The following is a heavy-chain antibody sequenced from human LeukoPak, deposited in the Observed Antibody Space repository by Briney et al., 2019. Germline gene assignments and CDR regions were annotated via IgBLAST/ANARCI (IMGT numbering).Heavy chain of an antibody. Sequence: QPGGSLRLSCAASGFTFSSYAMSWVRQAPGKGLEWVSLISGDGGSTYYADSVKGRFTISRDNSKNSLYLQMNSLRTEDTALYYCAKDIGSQYPSYGMDVWGQGTTVTVSS. CDR2: ISGDGGST. V-gene: IGHV3-43*02. CDR1: GFTFSSYA. CDR3: AKDIGSQYPSYGMDV. J-gene: IGHJ6*02. D-gene: IGHD2-2*01.